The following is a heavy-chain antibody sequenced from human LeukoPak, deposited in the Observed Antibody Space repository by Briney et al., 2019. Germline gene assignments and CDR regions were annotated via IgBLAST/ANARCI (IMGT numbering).Heavy chain of an antibody. J-gene: IGHJ4*02. D-gene: IGHD3-10*01. CDR1: GGSISSYY. CDR3: ARDAVRFGEVPFDY. CDR2: IYTSGST. Sequence: PSETLSLTCTVSGGSISSYYWSWIRQPAGKGLEWIGRIYTSGSTNYNPSLKSRVTMSVDTSKNQFSLRLSSVTAADTAVYYCARDAVRFGEVPFDYWGQGTLVTVSS. V-gene: IGHV4-4*07.